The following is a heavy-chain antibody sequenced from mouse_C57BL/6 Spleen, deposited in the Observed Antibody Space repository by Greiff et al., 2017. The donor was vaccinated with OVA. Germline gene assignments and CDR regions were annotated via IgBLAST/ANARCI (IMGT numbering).Heavy chain of an antibody. V-gene: IGHV1-26*01. Sequence: VQLQQSGPELVKPGASVTISCKASGYTFTDYYLNWVKQRHGKSLEWIGDINPNNGGTSYNQKFKGKATLTVDTSSSTAYMERRSLTSEDSAVYYCARPYDYEGYFDGWGTGTTVTVSS. CDR1: GYTFTDYY. D-gene: IGHD2-4*01. CDR3: ARPYDYEGYFDG. CDR2: INPNNGGT. J-gene: IGHJ1*03.